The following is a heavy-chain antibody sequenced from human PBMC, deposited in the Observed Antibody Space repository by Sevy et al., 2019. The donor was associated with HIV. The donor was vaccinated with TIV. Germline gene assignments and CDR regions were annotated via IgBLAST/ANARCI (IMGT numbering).Heavy chain of an antibody. V-gene: IGHV3-21*01. CDR3: ARDNYGTIFGVVIRDDAFDI. J-gene: IGHJ3*02. CDR1: GFTFSSYS. CDR2: ISSSSSYI. Sequence: GGSLRLSCAASGFTFSSYSMNWVRQAPGKGLEWVSSISSSSSYIYYAYSVKGRFTISRDNAKNSLYLQMNSLRAEDTAVYYCARDNYGTIFGVVIRDDAFDIWGQGTMVTVSS. D-gene: IGHD3-3*01.